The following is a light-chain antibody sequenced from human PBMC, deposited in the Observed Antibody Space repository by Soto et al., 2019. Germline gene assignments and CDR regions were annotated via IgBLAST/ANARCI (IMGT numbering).Light chain of an antibody. Sequence: EILMTQSPDTLSVSPGERVTLSCRASRTVRNRLAWYQHKPGQAPRLLISGASTGATGIPPRFRGSGSGTEFTLTVDTLQSEDIAIYYCQQYYHWPVTFGGGTKVDIK. CDR3: QQYYHWPVT. CDR1: RTVRNR. V-gene: IGKV3-15*01. J-gene: IGKJ4*01. CDR2: GAS.